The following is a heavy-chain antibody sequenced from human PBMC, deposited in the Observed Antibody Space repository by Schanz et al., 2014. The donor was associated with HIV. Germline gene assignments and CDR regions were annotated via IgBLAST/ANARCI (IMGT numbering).Heavy chain of an antibody. V-gene: IGHV4-34*01. J-gene: IGHJ5*02. CDR1: GGSFSGYY. D-gene: IGHD2-21*02. CDR2: ISHSGST. Sequence: QVQLRQSGAGLLKPSETLSLTCDVYGGSFSGYYWSWVRQSPGKGLEWIGEISHSGSTNYNPSLKSRGSISVDTSKTQFSVKLSSVTAADTAVYYCARVGYGGNSDWFDPWGQGTLVTVSS. CDR3: ARVGYGGNSDWFDP.